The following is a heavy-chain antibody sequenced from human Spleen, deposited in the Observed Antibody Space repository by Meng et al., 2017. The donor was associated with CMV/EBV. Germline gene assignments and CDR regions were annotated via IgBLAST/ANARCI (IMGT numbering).Heavy chain of an antibody. D-gene: IGHD7-27*01. J-gene: IGHJ4*02. CDR1: GFTFSAYA. CDR2: ISVSDDDT. Sequence: LSCAASGFTFSAYAMSWVRHAPGKGLEWVSGISVSDDDTYYADSVKGRFTISRDNSKNTLYLQMNSLRAEDTAVYYCASVWGYVPYWGQGILVTVSS. V-gene: IGHV3-23*01. CDR3: ASVWGYVPY.